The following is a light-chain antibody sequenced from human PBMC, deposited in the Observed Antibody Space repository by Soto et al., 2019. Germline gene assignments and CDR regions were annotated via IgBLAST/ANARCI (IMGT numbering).Light chain of an antibody. V-gene: IGKV1-13*02. J-gene: IGKJ4*01. CDR2: GAS. Sequence: AIQMTQSPASLYASVVDRVTSSCRASQGIGNALGWYQQKPGKPPKVVIYGASTLQSGVPSRFSGSGSGTDVTLTINSLQAEDFATYDCQQTRSYPSTFGGGTKVDIK. CDR3: QQTRSYPST. CDR1: QGIGNA.